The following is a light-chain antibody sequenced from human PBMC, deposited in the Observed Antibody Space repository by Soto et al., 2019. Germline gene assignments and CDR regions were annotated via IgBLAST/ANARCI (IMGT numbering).Light chain of an antibody. V-gene: IGLV1-44*01. J-gene: IGLJ2*01. CDR1: SSNIGSNT. CDR2: STN. CDR3: AAWDGSLNVVL. Sequence: SVLPQPPSSSGTPGQGVTISCSGSSSNIGSNTVNWYQQLPGSAPKLLMYSTNQRPSGVPDRFSGSKSGTSASLAISGLQSEDEADYYCAAWDGSLNVVLFGGGTKVTVL.